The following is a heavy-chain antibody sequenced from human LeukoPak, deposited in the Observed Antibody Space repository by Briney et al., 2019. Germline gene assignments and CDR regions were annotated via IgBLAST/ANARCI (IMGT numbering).Heavy chain of an antibody. CDR3: ARAHRPLN. Sequence: PGGSLRLSCAASGFTFSSYWMSWVRQAPGKGLEWLSGVSPPGGGTYYADSVKGRFTISRDDSKNTLYLQMNSLRAEDTAVYYCARAHRPLNWGQGTLVTVSS. CDR1: GFTFSSYW. J-gene: IGHJ4*02. V-gene: IGHV3-23*01. CDR2: VSPPGGGT.